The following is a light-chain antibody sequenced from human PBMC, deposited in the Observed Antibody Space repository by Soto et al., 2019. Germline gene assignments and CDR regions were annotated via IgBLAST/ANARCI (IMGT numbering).Light chain of an antibody. V-gene: IGKV2-28*01. CDR1: QSLLHNDGYNF. J-gene: IGKJ1*01. Sequence: DIVMTQSPLSLPVTPGEPASISCRSSQSLLHNDGYNFLGWYLHKRGQSPQLLIYLGSNWASGVPDRFSGSGSGTDFTLKISRVEADDVGVYYCMQALQIPLTFGQGTKVQIK. CDR2: LGS. CDR3: MQALQIPLT.